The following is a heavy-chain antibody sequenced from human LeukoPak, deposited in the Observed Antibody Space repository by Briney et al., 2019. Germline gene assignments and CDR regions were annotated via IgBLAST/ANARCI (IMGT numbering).Heavy chain of an antibody. CDR1: GFTFSNSA. CDR2: LSGSGITT. J-gene: IGHJ4*02. V-gene: IGHV3-23*01. Sequence: QPGGSLRLSCAASGFTFSNSAMSWVRQAPGKGLEWVSTLSGSGITTYYADSVKGRFTISRDNSKNTLYLQMNTLRAEDSAVYYCAKPRSSSRRGATAIVFTGDFDYWGQGTLATVSS. CDR3: AKPRSSSRRGATAIVFTGDFDY. D-gene: IGHD1-26*01.